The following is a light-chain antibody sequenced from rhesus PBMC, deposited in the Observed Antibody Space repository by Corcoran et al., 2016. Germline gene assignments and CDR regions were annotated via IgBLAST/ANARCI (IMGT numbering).Light chain of an antibody. Sequence: EIVMTQSPATLSLSPGERASLSCRASASVCNYVAWYQQKPEQAPRLLISGASSRATGIPDRVSGSGGGTDFSLIISSLEPEDVRLYYWQQYYDCNSFGQGTKVEI. J-gene: IGKJ2*01. CDR2: GAS. CDR1: ASVCNY. V-gene: IGKV3S9*01. CDR3: QQYYDCNS.